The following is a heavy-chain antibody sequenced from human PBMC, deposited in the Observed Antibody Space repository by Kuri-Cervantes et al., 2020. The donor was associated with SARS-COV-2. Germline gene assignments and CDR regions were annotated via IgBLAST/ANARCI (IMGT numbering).Heavy chain of an antibody. J-gene: IGHJ6*02. Sequence: GESLKISCAASGFTFSGHWIHWVRQAPGKGLVWVSRINPDGSYTNNADSVKGRFTLSRDNAKNMLFLQMNSLRAEDTAVYYCAREPPKKIFGVVLYYYYGMDVWGQGTTVTVSS. D-gene: IGHD3-3*01. CDR2: INPDGSYT. CDR1: GFTFSGHW. V-gene: IGHV3-74*01. CDR3: AREPPKKIFGVVLYYYYGMDV.